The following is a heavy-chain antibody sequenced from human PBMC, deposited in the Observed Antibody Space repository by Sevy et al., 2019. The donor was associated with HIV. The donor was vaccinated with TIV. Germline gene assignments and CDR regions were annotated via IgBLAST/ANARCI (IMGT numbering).Heavy chain of an antibody. V-gene: IGHV4-59*01. CDR2: IYDSGST. Sequence: SETLSLTCTVSGGSISDNYWTWIRQPPGMGLEWIGYIYDSGSTNYNPSLKSRVTLSVDTSKRQFSLKLKSVTAADTAVYFCAGGLNTATASTFDYWGQGILVTVSS. CDR3: AGGLNTATASTFDY. J-gene: IGHJ4*02. D-gene: IGHD5-18*01. CDR1: GGSISDNY.